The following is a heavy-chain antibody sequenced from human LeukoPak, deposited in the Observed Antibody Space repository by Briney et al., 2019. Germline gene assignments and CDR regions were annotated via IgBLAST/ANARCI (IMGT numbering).Heavy chain of an antibody. D-gene: IGHD1-26*01. CDR1: GFTFSSYA. Sequence: GGSLRLSCAASGFTFSSYAITWVRQAPGKGLEWVSVISASGGSIYYADSVKGRFTISRDNAKNSLYLQMNSLRAEDTAVYYCARDGVEGDSAADYWGQGTLVTVSS. CDR2: ISASGGSI. V-gene: IGHV3-23*01. CDR3: ARDGVEGDSAADY. J-gene: IGHJ4*02.